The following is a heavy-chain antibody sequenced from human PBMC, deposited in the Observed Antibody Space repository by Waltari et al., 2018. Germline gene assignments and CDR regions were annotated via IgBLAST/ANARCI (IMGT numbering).Heavy chain of an antibody. CDR3: ARDYIYGGFFED. Sequence: DVQLVESGGGLVQPGGSLRLSCAASGFRCSCFGMNWVRQAPGKGLEWVSYISGSGNTIAYGDSLKGRFTVSRDNAQNSLFLQMHSLRADDTAVYYCARDYIYGGFFEDWGQGSLVTVSS. CDR1: GFRCSCFG. CDR2: ISGSGNTI. J-gene: IGHJ4*02. V-gene: IGHV3-48*03. D-gene: IGHD3-3*01.